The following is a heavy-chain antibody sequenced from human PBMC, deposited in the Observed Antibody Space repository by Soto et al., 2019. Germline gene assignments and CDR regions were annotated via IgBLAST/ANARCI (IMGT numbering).Heavy chain of an antibody. D-gene: IGHD2-15*01. J-gene: IGHJ6*03. CDR1: GGSISSYY. CDR3: ARGYSRGGYYYYYMDV. CDR2: IYYSGST. V-gene: IGHV4-59*01. Sequence: SETLSLTCTVSGGSISSYYWSWIRQPPGKGLEWIGYIYYSGSTNYNPSLKSRVTISVDTSKNQFSLKLSSVTAADTAVYYCARGYSRGGYYYYYMDVWGKGTTVTVS.